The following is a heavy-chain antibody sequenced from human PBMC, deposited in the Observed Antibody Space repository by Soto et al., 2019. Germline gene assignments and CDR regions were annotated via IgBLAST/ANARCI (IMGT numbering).Heavy chain of an antibody. Sequence: EVQLVESGGGLVQPGGSLRLSCAASGFTFSSYSMNWVRQAPGKGLEWVSYISSSSSTIYYADSVKGRFTISRDNAKNSLYLQMNSLRAEDTAVYYCARDDCSSTSCYEGDYYYYGMDVWGQGTTVTVSS. D-gene: IGHD2-2*01. V-gene: IGHV3-48*01. CDR3: ARDDCSSTSCYEGDYYYYGMDV. J-gene: IGHJ6*02. CDR1: GFTFSSYS. CDR2: ISSSSSTI.